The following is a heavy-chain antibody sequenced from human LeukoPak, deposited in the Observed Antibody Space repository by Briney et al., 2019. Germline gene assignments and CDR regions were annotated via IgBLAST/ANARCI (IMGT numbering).Heavy chain of an antibody. CDR2: IIPSGHTT. Sequence: GGSLRLSCVASGFTFSSHGMNWVRQAPGKGLEWVSGIIPSGHTTYYADSVRGRFTISRDNAKNSLYLQMNSLRAEDMALYYCAKDNWEYSSGWIDYWGQGTLVTVSS. CDR3: AKDNWEYSSGWIDY. V-gene: IGHV3-23*01. J-gene: IGHJ4*02. CDR1: GFTFSSHG. D-gene: IGHD6-19*01.